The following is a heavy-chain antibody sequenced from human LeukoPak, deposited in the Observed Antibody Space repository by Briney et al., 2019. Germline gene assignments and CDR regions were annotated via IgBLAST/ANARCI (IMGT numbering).Heavy chain of an antibody. CDR2: ISWNSDSI. J-gene: IGHJ6*02. D-gene: IGHD2-15*01. Sequence: GRSLRLSCAASGFTFDDYAMHWARQAPGKGLQWVSGISWNSDSIGYADSVKGRFTISRDNAKKSLYLQMNSLRSEDTALYYCAKDMTRWPGSGGIDVWGQGTTVTVSS. V-gene: IGHV3-9*01. CDR1: GFTFDDYA. CDR3: AKDMTRWPGSGGIDV.